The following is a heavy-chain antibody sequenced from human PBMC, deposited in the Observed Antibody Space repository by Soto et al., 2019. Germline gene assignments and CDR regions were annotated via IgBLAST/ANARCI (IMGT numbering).Heavy chain of an antibody. D-gene: IGHD3-22*01. CDR3: ARAIVYYGMDA. J-gene: IGHJ6*02. CDR2: INSDGSST. CDR1: GFSFSNCW. V-gene: IGHV3-74*01. Sequence: EVQLVESGGGLVQPGGSLRLSCAASGFSFSNCWMHWVRQAPGMGLVWVSHINSDGSSTTYADSVKGRFTISRDNAKNTLYLQMNSLRAEDTAVYYCARAIVYYGMDAWGQGTTVTVSS.